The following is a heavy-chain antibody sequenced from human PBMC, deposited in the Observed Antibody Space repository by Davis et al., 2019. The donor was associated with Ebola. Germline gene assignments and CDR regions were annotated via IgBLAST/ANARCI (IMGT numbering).Heavy chain of an antibody. V-gene: IGHV3-30*04. CDR3: ARRRNYYGSGSFGGMDV. CDR1: GFTFSSYA. D-gene: IGHD3-10*01. CDR2: ISYDGSNK. J-gene: IGHJ6*02. Sequence: GGSLRLSCAASGFTFSSYAMHWVRQAPGKGLEWVAVISYDGSNKYYADSVKGRFTISRDNSKNTLYLQMNSLRAEDTAVYYCARRRNYYGSGSFGGMDVWGQGTTVTVSS.